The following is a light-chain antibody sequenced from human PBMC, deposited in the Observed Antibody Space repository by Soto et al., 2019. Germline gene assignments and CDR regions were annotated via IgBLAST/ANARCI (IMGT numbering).Light chain of an antibody. CDR1: HSVLYSSNNKNY. J-gene: IGKJ5*01. CDR3: MQALQTAIT. CDR2: LGS. V-gene: IGKV2-28*01. Sequence: DIVMTQSPDSLAVSLGERATINCKSSHSVLYSSNNKNYLAWYLQKPGQSPQLLIYLGSNRASGVPDRFSGSGSGTDFTLKISRVEAEDVGVYYCMQALQTAITFGQGTRLEI.